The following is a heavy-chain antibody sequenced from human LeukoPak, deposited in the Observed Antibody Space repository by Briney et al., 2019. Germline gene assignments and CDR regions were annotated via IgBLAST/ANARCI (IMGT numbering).Heavy chain of an antibody. Sequence: PGGSLRLSCAASGFTFSDYYMSWIRQAPGKGLEWVSYIGTSGSPTFYADSVKGRFTISRDNSKNTLYLQMNSLRAEDTAVYYCAKVLPQWLVLALFDYWGQGTLVTVSS. V-gene: IGHV3-11*01. CDR2: IGTSGSPT. D-gene: IGHD6-19*01. CDR3: AKVLPQWLVLALFDY. CDR1: GFTFSDYY. J-gene: IGHJ4*02.